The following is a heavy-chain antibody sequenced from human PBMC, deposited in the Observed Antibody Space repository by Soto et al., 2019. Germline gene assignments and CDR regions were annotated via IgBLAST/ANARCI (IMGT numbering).Heavy chain of an antibody. Sequence: TLSLTCSVAGASVSSPGYHWNCIRQLPGMGLEWIGDIYYSGRTSYNPSLKSRVTISIDRSKNQFSLRLRSVTAADTAVYYCTTDHYFDRSNNLQDVWGQGTAVTVSS. CDR3: TTDHYFDRSNNLQDV. CDR1: GASVSSPGYH. D-gene: IGHD3-22*01. V-gene: IGHV4-31*03. CDR2: IYYSGRT. J-gene: IGHJ6*02.